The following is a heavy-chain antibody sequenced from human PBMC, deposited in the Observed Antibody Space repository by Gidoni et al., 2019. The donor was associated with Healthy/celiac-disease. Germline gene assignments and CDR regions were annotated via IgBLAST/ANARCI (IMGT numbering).Heavy chain of an antibody. J-gene: IGHJ4*02. V-gene: IGHV3-23*01. CDR3: AKPPWERGVLDY. D-gene: IGHD1-26*01. Sequence: EVQLLESGGGLVQPGGSLRLSCAASGFTFSSYAMSWVRQAQGKGLEWVSAISGSGGSTYYADSVKGRFTISRDNSKNTLYLQMNSLRAEDTAVYYCAKPPWERGVLDYWGQGTLVTVSS. CDR1: GFTFSSYA. CDR2: ISGSGGST.